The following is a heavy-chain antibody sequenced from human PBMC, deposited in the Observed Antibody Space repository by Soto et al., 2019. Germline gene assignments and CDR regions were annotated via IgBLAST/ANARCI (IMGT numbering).Heavy chain of an antibody. CDR1: GFTFSSYA. V-gene: IGHV3-23*01. CDR3: AKNPSRYGDKRWLDY. J-gene: IGHJ4*02. CDR2: ISGSGGST. D-gene: IGHD4-17*01. Sequence: SGGSLRLSCAASGFTFSSYAMSWVRQAPGKGLEWVSAISGSGGSTYYADSVKGRFTISRDNSKNTLYLQMNSLRAEDTAVYYCAKNPSRYGDKRWLDYWGQGSLVTLSS.